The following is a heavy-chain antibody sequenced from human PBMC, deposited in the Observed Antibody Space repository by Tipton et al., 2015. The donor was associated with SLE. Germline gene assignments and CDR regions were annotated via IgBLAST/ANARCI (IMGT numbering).Heavy chain of an antibody. CDR1: GGSVSSGSYY. J-gene: IGHJ6*03. V-gene: IGHV4-61*01. CDR2: IYYSGST. D-gene: IGHD3-3*01. CDR3: ARAPGAIFGVVIDYYYYMDV. Sequence: TLSLTCTVSGGSVSSGSYYWSWIRQPPGKGLEWIGYIYYSGSTYYNPSLKSRVTISVDKSKNQFSLKLSSVTAADTAVYYCARAPGAIFGVVIDYYYYMDVWGKGTTVTVSS.